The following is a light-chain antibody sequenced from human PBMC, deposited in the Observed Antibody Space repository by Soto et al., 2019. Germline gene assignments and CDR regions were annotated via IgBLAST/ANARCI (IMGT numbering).Light chain of an antibody. CDR1: SSDVGAYKY. J-gene: IGLJ3*02. CDR2: EVT. V-gene: IGLV2-8*01. CDR3: TSYVGTDIWV. Sequence: QTVVNQPPSASGSPGQSVTISCTGTSSDVGAYKYVSWYQQYPGKAPKVMIYEVTKRPSGVPDRFSGSKSGNTASLTVSGLQAEDEADYYCTSYVGTDIWVFGGGTKVTVL.